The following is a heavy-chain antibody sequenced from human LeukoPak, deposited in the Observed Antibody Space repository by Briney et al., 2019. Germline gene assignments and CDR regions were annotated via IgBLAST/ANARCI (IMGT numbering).Heavy chain of an antibody. CDR2: INHSGST. CDR1: GGSFSGYY. D-gene: IGHD3-22*01. Sequence: SETLSLTCAVYGGSFSGYYWSWIRQPPGKGLEWIGEINHSGSTYYNPSLKSRVTISVDTSKNQFSLKLSSVTAADTAVYYCARDLGNYDSSGYYSDYWGQGTLVTVSS. J-gene: IGHJ4*02. V-gene: IGHV4-34*01. CDR3: ARDLGNYDSSGYYSDY.